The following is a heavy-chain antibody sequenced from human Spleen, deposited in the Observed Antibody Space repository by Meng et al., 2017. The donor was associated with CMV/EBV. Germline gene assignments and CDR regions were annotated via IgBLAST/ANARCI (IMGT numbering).Heavy chain of an antibody. D-gene: IGHD3-3*01. J-gene: IGHJ4*02. Sequence: GGSLRLSCAASGFRFDAHGMNWVRQAPGKGLEWVSGITWNGGRTGYADSVKGRFTISRDNAKNSLYLQMNSLRADDTAVYYCARDSYGRHYDFWSGYYMDWGQGTLVTVSS. V-gene: IGHV3-20*04. CDR2: ITWNGGRT. CDR3: ARDSYGRHYDFWSGYYMD. CDR1: GFRFDAHG.